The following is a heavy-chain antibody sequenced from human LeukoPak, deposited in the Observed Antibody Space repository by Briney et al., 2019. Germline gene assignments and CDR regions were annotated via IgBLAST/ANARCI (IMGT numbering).Heavy chain of an antibody. CDR3: ARGSGSCADS. Sequence: PSETLSLTCTVSGGSISSTTYYWGWIRQPLGKGLEWIATMYYSGSSGNTYYNPSLKSRVAISVDTSRNQVSLKLSSVTAADTSVYYCARGSGSCADSWGQGTLVTVSS. D-gene: IGHD2-15*01. V-gene: IGHV4-39*01. CDR2: MYYSGSSGNT. J-gene: IGHJ4*02. CDR1: GGSISSTTYY.